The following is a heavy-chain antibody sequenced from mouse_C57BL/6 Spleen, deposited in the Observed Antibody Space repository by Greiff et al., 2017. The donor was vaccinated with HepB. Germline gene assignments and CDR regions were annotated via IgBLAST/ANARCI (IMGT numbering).Heavy chain of an antibody. CDR1: GYTFTSYW. Sequence: QVQLQQPGAELVKPGASVKMSCKASGYTFTSYWITWVKQRPGQGLEWIGDIYPGSGSTNYNEKFKSKATLTVDTSSSTAYMQLSSMTSEDSAVYYSAREDYDEGGIGAMDDWGQGTSVTVSS. J-gene: IGHJ4*01. CDR2: IYPGSGST. D-gene: IGHD2-4*01. CDR3: AREDYDEGGIGAMDD. V-gene: IGHV1-55*01.